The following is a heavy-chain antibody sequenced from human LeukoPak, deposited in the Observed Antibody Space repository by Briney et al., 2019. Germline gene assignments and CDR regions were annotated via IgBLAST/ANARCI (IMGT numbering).Heavy chain of an antibody. J-gene: IGHJ4*02. Sequence: SETLSLTCAVYGGSFSGYYWSWIRQPPGKGLEWNGEINHSGSTNYNPSLKSRVTISVDTSKNQFSLKLSSVTAADTAVYYCARKPVYYYDSSGYYPFDYWGQGTLVTVSS. CDR1: GGSFSGYY. CDR2: INHSGST. V-gene: IGHV4-34*01. CDR3: ARKPVYYYDSSGYYPFDY. D-gene: IGHD3-22*01.